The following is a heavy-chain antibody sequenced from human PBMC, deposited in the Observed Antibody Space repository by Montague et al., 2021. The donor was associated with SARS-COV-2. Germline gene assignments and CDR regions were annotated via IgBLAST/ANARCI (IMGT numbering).Heavy chain of an antibody. J-gene: IGHJ4*02. D-gene: IGHD4-11*01. Sequence: SETLSLTCTFSGGSISTIVNFWGWIRQPPGKGLEWTGSISYTGSTYHNPSLKSRVTMSVDTSKNQFSLKLNSVTAADTAVYYCARSGDPGATVTYLYWGQGTLVTVSS. CDR3: ARSGDPGATVTYLY. CDR1: GGSISTIVNF. CDR2: ISYTGST. V-gene: IGHV4-39*07.